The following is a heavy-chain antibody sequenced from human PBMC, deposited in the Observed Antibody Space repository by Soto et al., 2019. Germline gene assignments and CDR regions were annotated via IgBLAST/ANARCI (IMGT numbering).Heavy chain of an antibody. CDR1: GFTFSSYA. V-gene: IGHV3-30*18. D-gene: IGHD3-10*01. CDR2: ISYDGSDK. J-gene: IGHJ3*02. CDR3: AEDREGYYGSGGALDI. Sequence: AGSLRLSCAASGFTFSSYAMHWVRQAPGKGLEWVAVISYDGSDKYYADTVKGRFAIARDSSRHTLDLQRSSLRAEDKAMYCCAEDREGYYGSGGALDIWGQGTMVTVSS.